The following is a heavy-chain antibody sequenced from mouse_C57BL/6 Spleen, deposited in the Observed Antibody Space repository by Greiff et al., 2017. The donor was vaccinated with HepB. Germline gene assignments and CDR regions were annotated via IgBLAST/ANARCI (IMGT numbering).Heavy chain of an antibody. V-gene: IGHV1-42*01. D-gene: IGHD1-1*01. Sequence: EVKLMKPGPELVKPGASGKISCKASGYSFTGYYMNWVKQSPEKSLEWIGEINPSTGGTTYNQKFKAKATLTVDKSSSTAYMQLKSLTSEDSAVYYCARWGYYGSSYIYYAMDYWGQGTSVTVSS. J-gene: IGHJ4*01. CDR1: GYSFTGYY. CDR3: ARWGYYGSSYIYYAMDY. CDR2: INPSTGGT.